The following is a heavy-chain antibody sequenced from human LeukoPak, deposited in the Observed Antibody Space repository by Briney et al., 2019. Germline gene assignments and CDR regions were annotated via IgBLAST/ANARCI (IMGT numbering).Heavy chain of an antibody. Sequence: GGSLGLSCAASGFTFSSYSMNWVRQAPGKGLEWVSYISSSSSTIYYADSVKGRFTISRDNAKNSLYLQMNSLRAEDTAVYYCARVSGILGYWGQGTLVTVSS. V-gene: IGHV3-48*01. CDR1: GFTFSSYS. CDR2: ISSSSSTI. D-gene: IGHD2-15*01. CDR3: ARVSGILGY. J-gene: IGHJ4*02.